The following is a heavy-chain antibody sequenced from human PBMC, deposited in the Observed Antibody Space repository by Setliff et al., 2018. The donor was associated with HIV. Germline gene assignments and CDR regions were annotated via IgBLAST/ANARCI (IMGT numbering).Heavy chain of an antibody. D-gene: IGHD2-8*01. Sequence: SGPTLVNPTQTLTLTCTFSGFSLNTPGVGVGWIRQPPGKALEWLALIYWDDDKRYNSSLRTRLTITEDTSKNQVVLMMTNMDPLDTATYFCAHKGPDALREDFDYWGQGTLVTVSS. V-gene: IGHV2-5*02. CDR1: GFSLNTPGVG. CDR3: AHKGPDALREDFDY. J-gene: IGHJ4*02. CDR2: IYWDDDK.